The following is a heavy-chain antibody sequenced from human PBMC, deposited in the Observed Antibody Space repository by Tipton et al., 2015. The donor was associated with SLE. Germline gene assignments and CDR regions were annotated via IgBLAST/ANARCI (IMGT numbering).Heavy chain of an antibody. Sequence: TLSLTCAVSGYSISSGYYWGWIRQPPGKGLEWIGSFYHGGNTYYNPSLNPSLRSRVSISLDTSKNQFSLIVTSVTAADTAVYYCARSPMMCTGGTCYGDAFDIWGQGTVVTVSS. CDR1: GYSISSGYY. D-gene: IGHD2-15*01. CDR2: FYHGGNT. J-gene: IGHJ3*02. V-gene: IGHV4-38-2*01. CDR3: ARSPMMCTGGTCYGDAFDI.